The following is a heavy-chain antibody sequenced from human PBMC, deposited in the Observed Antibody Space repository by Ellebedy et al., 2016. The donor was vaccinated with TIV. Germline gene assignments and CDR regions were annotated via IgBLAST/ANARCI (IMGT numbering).Heavy chain of an antibody. D-gene: IGHD2-15*01. V-gene: IGHV3-30-3*01. CDR3: ARDKGRVVADGVPDAFDM. J-gene: IGHJ3*02. CDR1: GSTLSDHA. CDR2: ISYHGINK. Sequence: GESLKISXAASGSTLSDHAVHWVRQAPGKGLEWMAFISYHGINKHYADSVRGRFSVSRDNSKNTVYLQMNTLRPDDTAVYYCARDKGRVVADGVPDAFDMWGQGTLVTVSS.